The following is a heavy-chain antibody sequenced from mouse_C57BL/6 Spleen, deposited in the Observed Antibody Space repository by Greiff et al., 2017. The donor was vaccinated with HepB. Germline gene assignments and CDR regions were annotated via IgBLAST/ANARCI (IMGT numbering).Heavy chain of an antibody. J-gene: IGHJ4*01. CDR2: IDPSDSET. CDR1: GYTFTSYW. CDR3: ARGASGTDYYAMDY. V-gene: IGHV1-52*01. Sequence: QVQLQQPGAELVRPGSSAKLSCKASGYTFTSYWMHWVKQRPIQGLEWIGNIDPSDSETHYNQKFKDKATLTVDKSSSTAYMQLSSLTSEDSAVYYCARGASGTDYYAMDYWGQGTSVTVSS. D-gene: IGHD4-1*01.